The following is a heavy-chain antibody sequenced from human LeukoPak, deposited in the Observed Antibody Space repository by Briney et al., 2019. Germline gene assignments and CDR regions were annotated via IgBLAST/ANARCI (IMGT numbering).Heavy chain of an antibody. Sequence: ASVKVSCKASGFTFTSYDINWVRQATGQGLEWMGWMNPNNGNTGYAQKFQGRVTMTRDTSISTAYMELRSLRSEDTAVYYCAAARGPSSPHYYGMDVWGQGTTVTVSS. J-gene: IGHJ6*02. CDR2: MNPNNGNT. V-gene: IGHV1-8*01. D-gene: IGHD6-13*01. CDR1: GFTFTSYD. CDR3: AAARGPSSPHYYGMDV.